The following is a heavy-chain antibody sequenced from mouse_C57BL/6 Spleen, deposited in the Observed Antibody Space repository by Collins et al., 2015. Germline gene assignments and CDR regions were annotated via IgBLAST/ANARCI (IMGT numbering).Heavy chain of an antibody. CDR2: IYPGSGST. D-gene: IGHD2-4*01. Sequence: QVQLQQPGAELVKPGASVKMPCKASGYTFTSYWITWVKQRPGQGLEWIGDIYPGSGSTNYNEKFKSKATLTVDTSSSTAYMQLSSLTSEDSAVYYCARRYDYDGDWYFDVWGTGTMVTVSS. CDR3: ARRYDYDGDWYFDV. CDR1: GYTFTSYW. V-gene: IGHV1-55*01. J-gene: IGHJ1*03.